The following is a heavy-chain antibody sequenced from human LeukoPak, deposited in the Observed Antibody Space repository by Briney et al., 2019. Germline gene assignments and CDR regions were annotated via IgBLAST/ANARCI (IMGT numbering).Heavy chain of an antibody. CDR1: GYSFTSYW. Sequence: GESLKISCKGSGYSFTSYWIGWVRQMPGKGLEWMGIIYPGDFDTRYSPSFQGQVTISADKSISTAYLQWSSLKASDTAMYYCARADLSTTGTTSVWGQGTLVTVSS. J-gene: IGHJ4*02. V-gene: IGHV5-51*01. D-gene: IGHD1-1*01. CDR2: IYPGDFDT. CDR3: ARADLSTTGTTSV.